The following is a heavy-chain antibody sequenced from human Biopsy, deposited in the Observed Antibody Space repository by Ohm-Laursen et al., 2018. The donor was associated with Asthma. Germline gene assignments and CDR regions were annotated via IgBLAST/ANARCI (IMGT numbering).Heavy chain of an antibody. J-gene: IGHJ6*02. CDR3: ARCQVGYSSGWSLLLKKIYYSGMDV. V-gene: IGHV1-69*01. CDR1: GGTFSNFA. Sequence: SSVKVSCKAPGGTFSNFAISWVRQAPGQGLEWLGGIMTVFGTTNYAQKFQGRVTITADESTSAAYMGVTSLRSEDTAIYYCARCQVGYSSGWSLLLKKIYYSGMDVWGQGTAVTVSS. CDR2: IMTVFGTT. D-gene: IGHD6-19*01.